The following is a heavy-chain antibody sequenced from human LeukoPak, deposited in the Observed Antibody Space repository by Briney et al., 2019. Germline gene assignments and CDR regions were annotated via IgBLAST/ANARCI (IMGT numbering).Heavy chain of an antibody. J-gene: IGHJ4*02. CDR2: IIPIFGTA. CDR3: ARDGVEGGSGSLRLDY. D-gene: IGHD3-10*01. CDR1: GGTFSSYA. Sequence: SVKVSCKASGGTFSSYAISWVRQAPGQGLEWMGRIIPIFGTANYAQKFQGRVTITTDESTSTAYMELSSLRSEDTAVYYCARDGVEGGSGSLRLDYWGQGTLVTVSP. V-gene: IGHV1-69*05.